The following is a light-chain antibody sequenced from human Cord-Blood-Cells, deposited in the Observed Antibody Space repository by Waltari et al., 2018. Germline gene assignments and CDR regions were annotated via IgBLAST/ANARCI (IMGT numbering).Light chain of an antibody. CDR2: LAS. J-gene: IGKJ3*01. CDR1: QSVLYSSNNKNY. CDR3: QQYYSPPFT. V-gene: IGKV4-1*01. Sequence: DIVMTQSTDPLAVSLRAQATINCTSSQSVLYSSNNKNYLAWYQQKPGQPPKLLTYLASTRESGVPDRFSGSGSGTDFTLTIGSLQAEDVAVYYCQQYYSPPFTFGPGTKVDIK.